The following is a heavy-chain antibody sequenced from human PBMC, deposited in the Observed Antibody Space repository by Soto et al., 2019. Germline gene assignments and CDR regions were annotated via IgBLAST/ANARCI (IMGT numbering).Heavy chain of an antibody. V-gene: IGHV4-31*03. D-gene: IGHD3-22*01. CDR3: ARYFFDSSGYSNWFDS. Sequence: QVQLQESGPGLVKPSQTLSLTCTVSGGSTSSGAYYWGWIRQHSGKGLEWIGYMHYSGSAYYTPSLQSRVTISVDTSMNQFSLKLSSVTAADTAMYYCARYFFDSSGYSNWFDSWGQGTLVTVSS. J-gene: IGHJ5*01. CDR1: GGSTSSGAYY. CDR2: MHYSGSA.